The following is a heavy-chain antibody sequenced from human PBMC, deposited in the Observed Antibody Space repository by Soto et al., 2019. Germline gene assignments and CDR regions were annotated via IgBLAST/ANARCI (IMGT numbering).Heavy chain of an antibody. CDR2: ISAYNGNT. CDR1: GYTFTSYG. D-gene: IGHD4-17*01. CDR3: ATYRPDYGAFDY. Sequence: ASVKVSCKASGYTFTSYGISWVRQAPGQGLEWMGWISAYNGNTNYAQKLQGRVTMTTDTSTSTAYMELRSLRSDDTAVYYCATYRPDYGAFDYWGQGTLVPVSS. J-gene: IGHJ4*02. V-gene: IGHV1-18*01.